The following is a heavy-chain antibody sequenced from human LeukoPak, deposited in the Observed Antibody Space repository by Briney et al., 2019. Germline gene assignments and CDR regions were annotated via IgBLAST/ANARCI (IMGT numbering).Heavy chain of an antibody. Sequence: SVKVSCKTSGGTFNNSAISWVRQAPGQGLEWLGGIMPLFGTAGYAQKFQGRVTITKDESTRTVYLELTSLTSDDTALYSCARDVHGDYGSGWFDPWGQGTLVSVSS. J-gene: IGHJ5*02. D-gene: IGHD4-17*01. CDR2: IMPLFGTA. CDR1: GGTFNNSA. CDR3: ARDVHGDYGSGWFDP. V-gene: IGHV1-69*05.